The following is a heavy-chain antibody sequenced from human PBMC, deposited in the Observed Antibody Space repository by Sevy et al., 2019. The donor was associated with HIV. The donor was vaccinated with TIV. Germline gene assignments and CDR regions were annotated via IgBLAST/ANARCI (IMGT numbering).Heavy chain of an antibody. CDR2: IYYSGNT. CDR1: GGSVNSGSYY. CDR3: AREINYYDSSAYLYYFDY. V-gene: IGHV4-61*01. J-gene: IGHJ4*02. D-gene: IGHD3-22*01. Sequence: SETLPLTCTVSGGSVNSGSYYWSWIRQPPGKGLEWIGYIYYSGNTNYNPSLKSRVTISVDTSKNQFSLKLSSVTAADTAVYYCAREINYYDSSAYLYYFDYWGQGTLVTVSS.